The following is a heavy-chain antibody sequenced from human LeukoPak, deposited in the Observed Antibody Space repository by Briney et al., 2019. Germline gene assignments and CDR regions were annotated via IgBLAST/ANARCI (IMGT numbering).Heavy chain of an antibody. CDR3: AXXXXXXSWYPVPYGMDV. CDR1: GGTFSSYA. V-gene: IGHV1-69*04. Sequence: ASVKVSCKASGGTFSSYAISWVRQAPGQGLEWMGRIIPILGIANYAQKFQGRVTITADKSTSTAYMELSSLRSEDTAVYYCAXXXXXXSWYPVPYGMDVWGQGTTVTVSS. J-gene: IGHJ6*02. CDR2: IIPILGIA. D-gene: IGHD6-13*01.